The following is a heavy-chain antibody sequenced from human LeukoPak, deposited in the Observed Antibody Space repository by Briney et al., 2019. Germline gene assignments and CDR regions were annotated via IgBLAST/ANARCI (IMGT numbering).Heavy chain of an antibody. CDR1: GGSINSYY. J-gene: IGHJ4*02. CDR3: ARTQQTLFDY. CDR2: IYYSGST. Sequence: PSETLSLTCTVSGGSINSYYWSWIRQPPGRGLEWIGYIYYSGSTNHNPSLKSRVTISVDTSKNQFSLKLSSVTAADTAVYYCARTQQTLFDYWGQGTLVTVSS. V-gene: IGHV4-59*08.